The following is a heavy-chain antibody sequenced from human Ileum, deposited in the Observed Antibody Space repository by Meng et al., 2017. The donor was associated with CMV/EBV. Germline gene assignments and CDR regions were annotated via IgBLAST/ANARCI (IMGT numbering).Heavy chain of an antibody. Sequence: QGCLVVAGASCGDPSQTLSLTCFVSGGSLPFDTYYWGWIRQPAGKGLEWIGRIYTHGNTNYNSSLRSRVTISADTSKNQFSLNLKSVTAADTAVYYCARGGGGPGWIQKPMDCWGQGTLVTVSS. CDR3: ARGGGGPGWIQKPMDC. J-gene: IGHJ4*02. CDR1: GGSLPFDTYY. V-gene: IGHV4-61*02. D-gene: IGHD5-24*01. CDR2: IYTHGNT.